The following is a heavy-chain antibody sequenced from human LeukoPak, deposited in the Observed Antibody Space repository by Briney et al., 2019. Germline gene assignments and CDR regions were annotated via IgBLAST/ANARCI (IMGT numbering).Heavy chain of an antibody. D-gene: IGHD2-2*01. J-gene: IGHJ4*02. Sequence: KPGGSLRLSCAASGFTFSNAWMSWVRQAPGKGREWVGRIKSKTDGGTTDYAAPVKGRFTISRDDSKSIAYLQMNSLKTEDTAVYYCTRQQYQLLVDYWGQGTLVTVSS. V-gene: IGHV3-15*01. CDR1: GFTFSNAW. CDR2: IKSKTDGGTT. CDR3: TRQQYQLLVDY.